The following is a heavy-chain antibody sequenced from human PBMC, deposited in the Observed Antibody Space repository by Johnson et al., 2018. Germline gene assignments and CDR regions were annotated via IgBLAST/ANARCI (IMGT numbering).Heavy chain of an antibody. V-gene: IGHV1-69*09. CDR1: TTSLTTYT. Sequence: VQLVESGAEVKKPGSSVKVSCKASTTSLTTYTINWVRQAPGQGLEWVGIITPITGVPFYAEKLQGRVTITADKSTGTDYLELRSLTSEDTAMYYCAIQSGFDMSRSFFHQWAKGTLVTVSS. CDR3: AIQSGFDMSRSFFHQ. CDR2: ITPITGVP. J-gene: IGHJ1*01. D-gene: IGHD3-9*01.